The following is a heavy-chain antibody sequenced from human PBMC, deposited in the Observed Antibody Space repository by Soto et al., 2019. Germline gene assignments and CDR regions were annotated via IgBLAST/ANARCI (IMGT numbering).Heavy chain of an antibody. CDR3: ARSSASWYSGAFDI. J-gene: IGHJ3*02. Sequence: TETLSLTCVVSRDSDISSNWWTWFRQPPGKGLEWIAEFHLSGNTNYNPSLKSRVTILVDTSKTQLSLKLSSVTAADTAVYYCARSSASWYSGAFDIWGQGTMVT. D-gene: IGHD6-13*01. CDR1: RDSDISSNW. V-gene: IGHV4-4*02. CDR2: FHLSGNT.